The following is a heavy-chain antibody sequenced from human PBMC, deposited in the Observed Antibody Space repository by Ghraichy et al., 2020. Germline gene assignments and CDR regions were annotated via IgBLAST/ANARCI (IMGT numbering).Heavy chain of an antibody. D-gene: IGHD2-2*01. J-gene: IGHJ3*02. CDR3: AREEVVVSSDAFDI. CDR1: GGSISSYY. V-gene: IGHV4-4*07. CDR2: IYTSGST. Sequence: SETLSLTCTVSGGSISSYYWSWIRQPAGKGLEWIGRIYTSGSTNYNHSLKSRVTMSVDTSKNQFSLKLSSVTAADTAVYYCAREEVVVSSDAFDIWGQGTMVTVSS.